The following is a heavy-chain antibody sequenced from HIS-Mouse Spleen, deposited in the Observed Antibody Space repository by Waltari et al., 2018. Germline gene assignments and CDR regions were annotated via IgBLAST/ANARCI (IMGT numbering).Heavy chain of an antibody. CDR1: ACSISSSSYS. CDR2: IYYSGST. J-gene: IGHJ2*01. V-gene: IGHV4-39*07. Sequence: QLQLQESGPGLVKPSETLSLTCPVSACSISSSSYSWGWIRQPPGKGLEWIGSIYYSGSTYYNPSLKSRVTISVDTSKNQFSLKLSSVTAADTAVYYCAREIPYSSSWYDWYFDLWGRGTLVTVSS. CDR3: AREIPYSSSWYDWYFDL. D-gene: IGHD6-13*01.